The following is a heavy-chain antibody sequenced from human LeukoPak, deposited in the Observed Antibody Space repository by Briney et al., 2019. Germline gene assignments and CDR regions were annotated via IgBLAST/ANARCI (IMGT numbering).Heavy chain of an antibody. D-gene: IGHD4-11*01. V-gene: IGHV1-69*06. CDR1: GGTFSSYA. J-gene: IGHJ6*03. CDR3: ASREVTSIYYYYYYMDV. CDR2: IIPIFGTA. Sequence: SVKVSCKASGGTFSSYAISWVRQAPGQGLEWMGGIIPIFGTANYAQKFQGRVTITADKSTSTAYMELSSLRSEDTAVYYCASREVTSIYYYYYYMDVWGKGTTVTVSS.